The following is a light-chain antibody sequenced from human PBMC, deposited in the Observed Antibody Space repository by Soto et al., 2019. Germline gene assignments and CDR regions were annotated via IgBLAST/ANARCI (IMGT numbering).Light chain of an antibody. CDR2: EVS. V-gene: IGKV2-29*01. J-gene: IGKJ1*01. CDR3: QQYQNLWT. CDR1: QSLLHITGETF. Sequence: DVVMTQTPLSLSVAPGQPASISCKSSQSLLHITGETFLFWYLQKPGQSPQLLIYEVSTRVSGVPDRFSGSGSGTDFTLTINSLQSEDFAVYYCQQYQNLWTFGQGTKVDIK.